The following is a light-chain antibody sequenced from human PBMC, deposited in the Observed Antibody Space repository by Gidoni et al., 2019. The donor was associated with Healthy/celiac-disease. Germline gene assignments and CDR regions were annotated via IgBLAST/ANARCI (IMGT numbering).Light chain of an antibody. Sequence: SYELTQPPSVSVSPGQTARITCSGDALPKKYAYGYQQKSGQAPVLVIYEDSKRPSGIPERFSGSSSGTMATLTISGAQVEDEADYYCYSTDSSGNYVVFGGGTKLTVL. CDR2: EDS. CDR1: ALPKKY. J-gene: IGLJ2*01. V-gene: IGLV3-10*01. CDR3: YSTDSSGNYVV.